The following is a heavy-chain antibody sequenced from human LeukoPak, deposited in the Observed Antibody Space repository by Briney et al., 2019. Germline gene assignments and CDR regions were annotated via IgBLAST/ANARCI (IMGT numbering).Heavy chain of an antibody. J-gene: IGHJ4*02. CDR2: IIPIFGTA. CDR1: GGTFNSYV. Sequence: SVKVSCKASGGTFNSYVISWVRQAPGQGLEWMGVIIPIFGTAKYAQKFQGRVTITADESTNTAYMEMGSLRSEDTAVYFCARNERYGDTRLYHSDYWGQGTLVTVSS. D-gene: IGHD4-17*01. CDR3: ARNERYGDTRLYHSDY. V-gene: IGHV1-69*13.